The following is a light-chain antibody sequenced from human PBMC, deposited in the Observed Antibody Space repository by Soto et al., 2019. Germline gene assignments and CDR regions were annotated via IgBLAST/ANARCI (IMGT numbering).Light chain of an antibody. Sequence: QSVLTQPPSASGSPGQSVTISCTGTSSDVGANDYVSWYQQHPGKAPKLMIYEINKRPSGVPDRFSGSKSGNTASLTVSGLQAEDEADYYCSSFAGSNNFPYVFGTGTKVTVL. CDR2: EIN. CDR3: SSFAGSNNFPYV. CDR1: SSDVGANDY. V-gene: IGLV2-8*01. J-gene: IGLJ1*01.